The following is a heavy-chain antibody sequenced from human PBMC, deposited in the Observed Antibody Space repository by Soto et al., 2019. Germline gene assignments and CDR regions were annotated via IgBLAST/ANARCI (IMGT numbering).Heavy chain of an antibody. CDR1: GFTFSSYA. Sequence: GGSLRLSCAASGFTFSSYAMSWVRQAPGKGLEWVSAISGSGGSTYYADSVKGRFTISRDNSKNTLYLQMNSLRAEDTAVSYCAKGHSSSSDGLPFPFNLNDYYYYMDVWGKGTTVTVSS. CDR3: AKGHSSSSDGLPFPFNLNDYYYYMDV. CDR2: ISGSGGST. D-gene: IGHD6-6*01. V-gene: IGHV3-23*01. J-gene: IGHJ6*03.